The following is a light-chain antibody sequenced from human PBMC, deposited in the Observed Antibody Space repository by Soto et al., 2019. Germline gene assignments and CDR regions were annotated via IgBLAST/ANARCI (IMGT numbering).Light chain of an antibody. Sequence: EIVLTQSPGTLYLSPGERATLSCRASQSVSSTNLAWYQQKPGQAPRLLIYGASSRATGIPDRFSGSGSGTDFTLTISRLAPEDFAVYYCQQYGSWWTFGQGTKVEIK. CDR2: GAS. CDR1: QSVSSTN. J-gene: IGKJ1*01. V-gene: IGKV3-20*01. CDR3: QQYGSWWT.